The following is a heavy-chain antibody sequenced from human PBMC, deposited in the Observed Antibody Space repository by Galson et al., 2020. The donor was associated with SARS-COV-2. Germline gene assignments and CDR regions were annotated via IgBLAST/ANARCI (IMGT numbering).Heavy chain of an antibody. J-gene: IGHJ4*01. CDR2: IYYSGST. Sequence: ASETLSLTCTVSGGSISSSTYYWGWIRQPPGKGLEWIGSIYYSGSTYYNPSLKSRVTISLDTSKNQFSLKLTSVTAADTAVYYCAPYSSSWYPLDYWGQEPWSPSPQ. V-gene: IGHV4-39*07. D-gene: IGHD6-13*01. CDR1: GGSISSSTYY. CDR3: APYSSSWYPLDY.